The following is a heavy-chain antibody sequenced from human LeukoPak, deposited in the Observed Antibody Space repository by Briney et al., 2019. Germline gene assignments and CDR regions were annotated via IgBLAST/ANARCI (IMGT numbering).Heavy chain of an antibody. CDR2: IYPGDSDT. Sequence: PGESLKISCKGSGSSFTTYCIGWARQMPGKGLDWMGIIYPGDSDTRYSPSFQGQVTISADKSISTAYLQWSSLKASDTAIYYCARSQGSGWYHAFDIWGQGTMVTVSS. D-gene: IGHD6-19*01. CDR1: GSSFTTYC. V-gene: IGHV5-51*01. CDR3: ARSQGSGWYHAFDI. J-gene: IGHJ3*02.